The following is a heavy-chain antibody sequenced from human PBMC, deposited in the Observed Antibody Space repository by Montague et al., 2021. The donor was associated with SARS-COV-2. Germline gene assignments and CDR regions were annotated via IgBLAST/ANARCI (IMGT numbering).Heavy chain of an antibody. CDR2: IYYSGST. Sequence: SETLSLTCTVSGGSVSSGSYYWSWIRQPPGKGLEWIGYIYYSGSTNYNPSLKSRVTISVDTSKNQFSLKLSSVTAADTAVYYCARGSKVLNGWIRLERGENSFDPWGQGTLVTVSS. CDR1: GGSVSSGSYY. J-gene: IGHJ5*02. CDR3: ARGSKVLNGWIRLERGENSFDP. D-gene: IGHD5-18*01. V-gene: IGHV4-61*01.